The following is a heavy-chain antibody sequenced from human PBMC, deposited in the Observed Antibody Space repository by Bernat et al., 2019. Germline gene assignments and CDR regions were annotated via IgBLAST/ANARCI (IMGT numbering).Heavy chain of an antibody. V-gene: IGHV1-69*06. CDR1: GGTFSSYA. CDR3: ATDLSPRRRNTRERVATITFFDY. Sequence: QVQLVKSGAEVKKPGSSVKVSCKASGGTFSSYAISWVRQAPGQGLEWMGGIIPIFGTANYAQKFQGRVTITADKSTSTAYMELSSLRSEDTAVYYCATDLSPRRRNTRERVATITFFDYWGQGTLVTVSS. J-gene: IGHJ4*02. CDR2: IIPIFGTA. D-gene: IGHD5-12*01.